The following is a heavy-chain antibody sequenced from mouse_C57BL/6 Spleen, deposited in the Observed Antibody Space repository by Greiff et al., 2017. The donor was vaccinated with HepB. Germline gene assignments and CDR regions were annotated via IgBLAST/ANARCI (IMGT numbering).Heavy chain of an antibody. CDR2: INPNNGGT. CDR1: GYTFTDYY. V-gene: IGHV1-26*01. D-gene: IGHD1-1*01. J-gene: IGHJ2*01. CDR3: ARRTVVASGYFDY. Sequence: EVQLQQSGPELVKPGASVKISCKASGYTFTDYYMNWVKQSHGKSLEWIGDINPNNGGTSYNQKFKGKATLTVDKSSSTAYMELRSLTSEDSAVYYCARRTVVASGYFDYWGQGTTLTVSS.